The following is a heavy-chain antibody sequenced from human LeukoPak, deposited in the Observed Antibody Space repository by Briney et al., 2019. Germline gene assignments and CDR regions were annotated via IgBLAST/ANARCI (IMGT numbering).Heavy chain of an antibody. V-gene: IGHV4-61*02. Sequence: SQTLSLTCTVSGGSISSGSYYWSWSRQPARKGLEWIGRIYTSGSTNYNPSLKSRVTISVDTSKNQFSLKLSSVTAADPAVYYCASGKSGIWFDPWGQGTLVTVSS. CDR1: GGSISSGSYY. CDR2: IYTSGST. CDR3: ASGKSGIWFDP. J-gene: IGHJ5*02. D-gene: IGHD5-12*01.